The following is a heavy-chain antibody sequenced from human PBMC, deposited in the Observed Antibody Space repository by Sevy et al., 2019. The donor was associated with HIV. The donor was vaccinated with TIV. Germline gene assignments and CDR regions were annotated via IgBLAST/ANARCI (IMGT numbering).Heavy chain of an antibody. D-gene: IGHD2-21*02. CDR1: GYTFTSYG. V-gene: IGHV1-18*01. CDR3: ARDLGGYGGNSIDY. CDR2: ISAYNGST. J-gene: IGHJ4*02. Sequence: ASVKVSCKASGYTFTSYGISWVRQAPGQGLEWMGWISAYNGSTNYAQKLQGRVTMTTDTSTGTAYMELRSLRSDDTAVYYCARDLGGYGGNSIDYWGQGTLVTVSS.